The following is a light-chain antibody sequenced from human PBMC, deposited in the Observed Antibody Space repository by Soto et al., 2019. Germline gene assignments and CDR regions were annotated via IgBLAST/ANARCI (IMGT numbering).Light chain of an antibody. J-gene: IGLJ1*01. V-gene: IGLV2-14*01. CDR2: EVS. CDR1: SSDVGAYKY. Sequence: QSALTQPASVSGSPGQSITISCTGTSSDVGAYKYVSWYQQHPGKAPKLMIYEVSNRPSGVSLRFSGSKSGNTASLTISGLQAEDEADDYCSAYTSGSTHCVFGSGTKVTVL. CDR3: SAYTSGSTHCV.